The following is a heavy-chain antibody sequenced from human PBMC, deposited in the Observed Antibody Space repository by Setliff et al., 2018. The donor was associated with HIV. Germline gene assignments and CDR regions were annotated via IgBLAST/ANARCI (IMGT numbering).Heavy chain of an antibody. CDR2: INPGSGDT. J-gene: IGHJ5*02. Sequence: ASVKVSCKASGYAFAAYYIHWLRQAPGQGLEWMGWINPGSGDTNYAQKFQGRVTMTSDTSTRTVYMELSSLTSDDTAVYFCARGEGIVGAWKTWLDPWGQGTLVTV. CDR1: GYAFAAYY. V-gene: IGHV1-2*02. CDR3: ARGEGIVGAWKTWLDP. D-gene: IGHD1-26*01.